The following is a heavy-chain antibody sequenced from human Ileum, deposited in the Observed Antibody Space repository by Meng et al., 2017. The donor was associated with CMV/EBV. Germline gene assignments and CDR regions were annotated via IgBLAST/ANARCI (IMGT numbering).Heavy chain of an antibody. CDR3: ARENGYEWYFDF. J-gene: IGHJ2*01. CDR1: GDSVSSIGAI. Sequence: QDKLQPSVHGRVKPPQTLPLTCAISGDSVSSIGAIWNWIRQSPSRGLEWLGKTYYRSKWYNDYAPSVKSRITVKPDTSKNQFSLQLNSVTPEDTAVYYCARENGYEWYFDFWGRGTLVTVSS. V-gene: IGHV6-1*01. CDR2: TYYRSKWYN. D-gene: IGHD6-13*01.